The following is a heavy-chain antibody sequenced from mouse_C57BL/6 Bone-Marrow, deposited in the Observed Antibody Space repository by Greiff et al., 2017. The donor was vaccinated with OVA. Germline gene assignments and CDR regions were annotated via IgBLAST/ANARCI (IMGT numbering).Heavy chain of an antibody. V-gene: IGHV5-4*01. J-gene: IGHJ4*01. CDR2: ISDGGSYT. D-gene: IGHD1-1*02. CDR1: GFTFSSYA. Sequence: EVMLVESGGGLVKPGGSLKLSCAASGFTFSSYAMSWVRQTPEKRLEWVATISDGGSYTYYPDNVKGRFTISRDNAKNNLYLQMSHLKSEDTAMYYCARDRGLWDWGQGTSVTVSS. CDR3: ARDRGLWD.